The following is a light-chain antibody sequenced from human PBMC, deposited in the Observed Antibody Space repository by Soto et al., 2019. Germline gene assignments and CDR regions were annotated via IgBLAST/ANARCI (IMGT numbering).Light chain of an antibody. CDR2: TNY. J-gene: IGLJ3*02. V-gene: IGLV1-47*02. Sequence: QSVLTQPPSASGTPGQRVTISCSGSSSNIGSDYVYWYQQLPGTAPKLLIYTNYQRPSGVPDRFSGSKSGTSASLAISGLRSEDEADYWCAAWEARLSALVFGGGTKLTVL. CDR3: AAWEARLSALV. CDR1: SSNIGSDY.